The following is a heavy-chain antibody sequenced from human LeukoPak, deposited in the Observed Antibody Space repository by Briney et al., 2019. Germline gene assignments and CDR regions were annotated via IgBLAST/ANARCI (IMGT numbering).Heavy chain of an antibody. Sequence: GGSLRLSCAASGFSVSSNYMSWVRQAPEKGLEWVSVIYSVGTTYYADSVKGRFTISRDNSKNTLYLQMNSLRAEDTAVYYCATYYFGSATHPSWFDPWGQGTLVTVSS. CDR3: ATYYFGSATHPSWFDP. CDR1: GFSVSSNY. CDR2: IYSVGTT. D-gene: IGHD3-10*01. J-gene: IGHJ5*02. V-gene: IGHV3-53*01.